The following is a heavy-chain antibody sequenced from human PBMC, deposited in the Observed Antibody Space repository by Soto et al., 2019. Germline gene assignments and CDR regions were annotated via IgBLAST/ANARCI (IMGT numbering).Heavy chain of an antibody. CDR2: INHSGST. CDR1: GGSFSGYY. Sequence: PSETLSLTCAVYGGSFSGYYWSWIRQPPGKGLEWIGEINHSGSTNYNPSLKSRVTISVDTPKNQFSLKLSSVTAADTAVYYCARVSGGPTDYWGQGTLVTVSS. CDR3: ARVSGGPTDY. V-gene: IGHV4-34*01. D-gene: IGHD3-10*01. J-gene: IGHJ4*02.